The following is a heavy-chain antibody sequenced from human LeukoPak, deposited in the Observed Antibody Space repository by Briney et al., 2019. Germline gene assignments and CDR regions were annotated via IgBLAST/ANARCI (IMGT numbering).Heavy chain of an antibody. CDR2: ISYDGSNK. Sequence: GGSLRLSCAASGFTFSSYAMHWVRQAPGKGLEGVAVISYDGSNKYYADSVKGRFTISRDNSKNTLYLQMNSLRAEDTAVYCCARGYSGYDWGVDYWGQGTLVTVSS. V-gene: IGHV3-30-3*01. CDR1: GFTFSSYA. CDR3: ARGYSGYDWGVDY. D-gene: IGHD5-12*01. J-gene: IGHJ4*02.